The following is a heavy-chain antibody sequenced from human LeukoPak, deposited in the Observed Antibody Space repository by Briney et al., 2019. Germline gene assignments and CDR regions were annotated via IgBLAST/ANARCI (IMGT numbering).Heavy chain of an antibody. CDR2: ISSNGGST. CDR1: GFTFSNYA. D-gene: IGHD2-21*02. V-gene: IGHV3-64*01. CDR3: ARDLRLKELASCGGDFLDY. J-gene: IGHJ4*02. Sequence: GGSLRLSCAASGFTFSNYAMHCVRQAPGKGLEYVSAISSNGGSTYYANSVKGRFTISRDNSKNTLYLQMGSLRAEDMAVYYCARDLRLKELASCGGDFLDYWGQGTLVTVSS.